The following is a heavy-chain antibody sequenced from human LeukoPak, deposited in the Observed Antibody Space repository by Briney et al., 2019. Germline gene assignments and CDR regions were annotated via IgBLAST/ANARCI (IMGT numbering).Heavy chain of an antibody. CDR3: AKVLPTSGWSSSCYFDY. Sequence: GGSLRLSCAASGFTFTTYAMGWVRQAPGKGLEWVSAVSGNGGLTYYADSVKGRFIISRDNSKNTLSLQMNSLRAEDTAMYYCAKVLPTSGWSSSCYFDYWGQGTLVTVSS. CDR1: GFTFTTYA. J-gene: IGHJ4*02. V-gene: IGHV3-23*01. CDR2: VSGNGGLT. D-gene: IGHD6-19*01.